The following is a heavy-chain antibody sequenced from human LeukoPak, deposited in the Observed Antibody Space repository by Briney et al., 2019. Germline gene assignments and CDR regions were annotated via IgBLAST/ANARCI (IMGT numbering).Heavy chain of an antibody. D-gene: IGHD5-24*01. V-gene: IGHV1-18*04. CDR1: GYSLTRYG. J-gene: IGHJ4*02. Sequence: ASVKVSCKASGYSLTRYGITWVRQAPRKELEWLGWITANNGKTDYAQNLQGRITMTTDTSTNTAYMELRSLRSDDTAIYYCARDRRDGGNYVFDLWGQGTLVTVS. CDR3: ARDRRDGGNYVFDL. CDR2: ITANNGKT.